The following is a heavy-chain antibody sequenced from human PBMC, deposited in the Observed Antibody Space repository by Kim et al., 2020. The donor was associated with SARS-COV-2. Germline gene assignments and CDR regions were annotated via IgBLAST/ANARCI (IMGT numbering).Heavy chain of an antibody. V-gene: IGHV2-70*01. D-gene: IGHD3-10*01. J-gene: IGHJ4*02. Sequence: YTPSLETRLSISADTSKNQVVLTMANMDPVDTATYYCARIRGSTWSSGFDLWGQGTLVTVSS. CDR3: ARIRGSTWSSGFDL.